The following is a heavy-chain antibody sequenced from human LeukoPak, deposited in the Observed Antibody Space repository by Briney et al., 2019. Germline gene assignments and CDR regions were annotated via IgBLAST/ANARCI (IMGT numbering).Heavy chain of an antibody. V-gene: IGHV1-58*02. CDR2: IVVGSGNT. Sequence: SVKVSCKASGFTFTSSVMQWVRQARGQRLEWIGWIVVGSGNTNYAQKFQERVTFTRDMSTSTAYMELSSLRSEDTAVYYCTVRDYDFWRGYHSWGQGTLVTVSS. J-gene: IGHJ4*02. CDR1: GFTFTSSV. D-gene: IGHD3-3*01. CDR3: TVRDYDFWRGYHS.